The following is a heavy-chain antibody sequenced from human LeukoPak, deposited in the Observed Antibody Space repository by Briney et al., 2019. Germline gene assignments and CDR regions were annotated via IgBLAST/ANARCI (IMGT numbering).Heavy chain of an antibody. Sequence: SQTLSLTCTVSGGSISSGDYYWSWIRQPPGKGLEWIGYIYYSGSTNYNPSLKSRVTISVDTSKNQFSLKLSSVTAADTAVYYCARGADCSGGSCLYYFDYWGQGTLVTVSS. D-gene: IGHD2-15*01. CDR3: ARGADCSGGSCLYYFDY. CDR2: IYYSGST. V-gene: IGHV4-30-4*01. CDR1: GGSISSGDYY. J-gene: IGHJ4*02.